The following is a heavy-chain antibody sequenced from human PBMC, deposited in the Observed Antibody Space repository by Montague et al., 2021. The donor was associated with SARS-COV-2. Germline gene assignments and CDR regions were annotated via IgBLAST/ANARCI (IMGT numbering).Heavy chain of an antibody. J-gene: IGHJ6*02. Sequence: SETLSLTCTVAGGSISSYYWSWIRRPAGKGLEWIGRIYTRGSTNXNPSPKSRVTTSVDTSKNQFSLKLSSVTAADTAVYYCAREAWFGDKTSASEYYGMDVWGQGTTVTVSS. CDR2: IYTRGST. V-gene: IGHV4-4*07. D-gene: IGHD3-10*01. CDR3: AREAWFGDKTSASEYYGMDV. CDR1: GGSISSYY.